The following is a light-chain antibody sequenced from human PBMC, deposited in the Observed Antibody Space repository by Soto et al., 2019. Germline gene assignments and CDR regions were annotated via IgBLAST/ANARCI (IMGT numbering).Light chain of an antibody. CDR3: QQYYSIPIT. Sequence: DIVMTQSPDSLAVSLGERATINCKSSQSVLYSPNNKSYLAWYQQKPGQPPKLLIYWASTRESGVPDRFGGSGSGTDFTLTTTSLQAEDVAVYYCQQYYSIPITFGQGTRLEIK. CDR2: WAS. CDR1: QSVLYSPNNKSY. V-gene: IGKV4-1*01. J-gene: IGKJ5*01.